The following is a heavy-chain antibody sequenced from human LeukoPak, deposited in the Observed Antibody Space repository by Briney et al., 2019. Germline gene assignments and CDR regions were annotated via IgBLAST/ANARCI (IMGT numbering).Heavy chain of an antibody. Sequence: RAGGSLRLSCAASGFTFSDYYMSWIRQAPGKGLEWVSYISSSGSTIYYADSVKGRFTISRDNAKNSLYMQMNSLRAEDTAVYHCARDSRSSGYLGYWGQGTLVTVSS. V-gene: IGHV3-11*01. CDR1: GFTFSDYY. J-gene: IGHJ4*02. D-gene: IGHD3-22*01. CDR3: ARDSRSSGYLGY. CDR2: ISSSGSTI.